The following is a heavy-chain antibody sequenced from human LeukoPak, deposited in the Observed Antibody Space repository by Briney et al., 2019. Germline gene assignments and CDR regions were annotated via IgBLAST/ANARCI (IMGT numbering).Heavy chain of an antibody. J-gene: IGHJ6*02. CDR1: GASISSYY. CDR3: ARTPAVAAYYYYYGMDV. V-gene: IGHV4-59*01. Sequence: SETLSLICTVSGASISSYYWSWIRQPPGKGLEWIGCIYYSGSTNYNPSLKSRVTISVDTSKNQFSLKLSSVTAADTAVYYCARTPAVAAYYYYYGMDVWGQGTTVTVSS. D-gene: IGHD6-19*01. CDR2: IYYSGST.